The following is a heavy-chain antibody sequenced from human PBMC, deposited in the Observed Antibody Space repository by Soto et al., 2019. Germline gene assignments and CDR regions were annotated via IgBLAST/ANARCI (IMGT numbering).Heavy chain of an antibody. CDR2: TSGSGGTT. V-gene: IGHV3-23*01. D-gene: IGHD6-19*01. CDR1: GFTFSSFA. Sequence: EVQLLESGGGLVQPGGSLRLSCAASGFTFSSFAMTWVRQAPGKGLEWVSATSGSGGTTYYADSVKGRFTISRDNSRNTLSLQMNSLRAEDTAVYYCAKGAVAAVYYYYDMDVWGQGTTVTVSS. J-gene: IGHJ6*02. CDR3: AKGAVAAVYYYYDMDV.